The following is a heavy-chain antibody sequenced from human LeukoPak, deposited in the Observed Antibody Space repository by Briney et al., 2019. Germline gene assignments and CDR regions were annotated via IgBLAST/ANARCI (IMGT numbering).Heavy chain of an antibody. J-gene: IGHJ4*02. CDR2: ISGSGGST. V-gene: IGHV3-23*01. Sequence: PGGSLGLSCAASGFTFSSYAMSWVRQAPGKGLEWVSAISGSGGSTYYADSVKGRFTISRDNSKNTLYLQMNSLRAEDTAVYYCANGAYYYDSSGPPRYWGQGTLVTVSS. CDR3: ANGAYYYDSSGPPRY. D-gene: IGHD3-22*01. CDR1: GFTFSSYA.